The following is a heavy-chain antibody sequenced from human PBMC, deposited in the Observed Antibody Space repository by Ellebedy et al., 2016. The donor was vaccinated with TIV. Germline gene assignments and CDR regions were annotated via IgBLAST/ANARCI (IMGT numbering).Heavy chain of an antibody. V-gene: IGHV5-51*01. CDR2: THPGDSDT. CDR3: ARPRYDSSGIYPHDAFDV. J-gene: IGHJ3*01. CDR1: GYSFTSFW. D-gene: IGHD3-22*01. Sequence: KVSCKGSGYSFTSFWIGWVRQAPGKGLELMGITHPGDSDTKYSPSFQGQVTISADKSISTAYVQWNSLKASDTATYYCARPRYDSSGIYPHDAFDVWGRGAVVTVSS.